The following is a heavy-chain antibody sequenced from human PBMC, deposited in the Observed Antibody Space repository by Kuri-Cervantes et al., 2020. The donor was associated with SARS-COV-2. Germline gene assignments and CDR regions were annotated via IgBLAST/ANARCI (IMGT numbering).Heavy chain of an antibody. CDR1: GFTFSSYA. J-gene: IGHJ4*02. D-gene: IGHD2-2*02. CDR2: ISSNGGST. V-gene: IGHV3-64*02. CDR3: ARGGHYCSSTSCYMPGDY. Sequence: GGSLRLSCAASGFTFSSYAMHWVRQAPGKGLEYVSAISSNGGSTYYADFVKGRFTISRDNSKNTLYLQMGSLRAEDMAVYYCARGGHYCSSTSCYMPGDYWGQGTLVTVSS.